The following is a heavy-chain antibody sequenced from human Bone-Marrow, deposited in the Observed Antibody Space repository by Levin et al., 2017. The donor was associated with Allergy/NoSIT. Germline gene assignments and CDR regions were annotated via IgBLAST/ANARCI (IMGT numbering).Heavy chain of an antibody. D-gene: IGHD2-2*01. Sequence: GESLKISCQASGYTFSGYYIHWVRQAPGQGLEWMGRINPNSGDTDYAQKFQGRVTMTRDTSITTTYMDLSSLRSDDTAVYYCASGSTEYFFYYYMDVWGIGTTVTVSS. J-gene: IGHJ6*03. CDR3: ASGSTEYFFYYYMDV. V-gene: IGHV1-2*06. CDR1: GYTFSGYY. CDR2: INPNSGDT.